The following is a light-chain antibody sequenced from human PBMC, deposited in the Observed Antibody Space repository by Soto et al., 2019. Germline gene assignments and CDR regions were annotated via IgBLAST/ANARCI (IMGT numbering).Light chain of an antibody. Sequence: QSVLTQPASLSGSPGQSVTISCTGTNSDVGGYNYVSWYQQHPGKAPKLMIYDVSNRPSGVSNRFSGSKSGNTASLTISGLQAEDEADYYCSSYTSSSTLDVFGTGTKVTVL. CDR3: SSYTSSSTLDV. CDR1: NSDVGGYNY. J-gene: IGLJ1*01. V-gene: IGLV2-14*01. CDR2: DVS.